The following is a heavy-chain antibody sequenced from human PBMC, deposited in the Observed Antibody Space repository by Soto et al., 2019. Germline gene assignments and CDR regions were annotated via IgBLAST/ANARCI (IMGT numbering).Heavy chain of an antibody. CDR1: GYTFTGYY. V-gene: IGHV1-2*04. D-gene: IGHD3-10*01. Sequence: ASVKVSCQASGYTFTGYYMHWMRQAPGQGLEWMGWINTNSGGTNYAQKFQGWVTMTRDTSISTAYMELSRLRSDDTAVYYCARAREIGGNMVRGVPNYFDYWGQRTLVTVSS. J-gene: IGHJ4*01. CDR3: ARAREIGGNMVRGVPNYFDY. CDR2: INTNSGGT.